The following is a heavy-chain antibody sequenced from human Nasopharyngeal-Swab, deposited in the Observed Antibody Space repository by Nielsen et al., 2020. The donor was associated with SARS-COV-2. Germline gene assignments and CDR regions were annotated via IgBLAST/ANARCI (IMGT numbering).Heavy chain of an antibody. D-gene: IGHD3-3*01. CDR3: AKDSGVPFDY. J-gene: IGHJ4*02. CDR2: ISYDGSNK. V-gene: IGHV3-30-3*02. CDR1: GFTFSSYA. Sequence: GGSLRLSCAASGFTFSSYAMHWVRQAPGKGLEWVAVISYDGSNKYYADSVKGRFTISRDNSKNTLYLQMNSLRAEDTAVYYCAKDSGVPFDYWGQGTLVTVSS.